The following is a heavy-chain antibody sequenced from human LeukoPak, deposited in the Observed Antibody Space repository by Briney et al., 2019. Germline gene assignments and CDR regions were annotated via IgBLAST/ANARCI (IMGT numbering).Heavy chain of an antibody. CDR1: GYTFTGYY. Sequence: ASVKVSCKASGYTFTGYYMHWVRQAPGQGLEWMGRINPNSGGTNYAQKFQGRVTMTRDTSISTAYMELSRLRSEDTAVYYCARQFEYSSSDDYWGQGTLVTVSS. CDR2: INPNSGGT. V-gene: IGHV1-2*06. D-gene: IGHD6-6*01. CDR3: ARQFEYSSSDDY. J-gene: IGHJ4*02.